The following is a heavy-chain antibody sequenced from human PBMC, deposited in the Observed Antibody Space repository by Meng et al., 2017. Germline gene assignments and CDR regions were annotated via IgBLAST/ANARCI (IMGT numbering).Heavy chain of an antibody. J-gene: IGHJ5*02. CDR2: IIPILGIA. CDR1: GGNFSSYT. CDR3: ARDPHYYDSRGEFDP. Sequence: VQLVQFEAGVKSPGSSGKVSYKASGGNFSSYTISWVRQAPGQGLEWMGRIIPILGIANYAQKFQGRVTITADKSTSTAYMELSSLRSEDTAVYYCARDPHYYDSRGEFDPWGQGTLVTASS. V-gene: IGHV1-69*08. D-gene: IGHD3-22*01.